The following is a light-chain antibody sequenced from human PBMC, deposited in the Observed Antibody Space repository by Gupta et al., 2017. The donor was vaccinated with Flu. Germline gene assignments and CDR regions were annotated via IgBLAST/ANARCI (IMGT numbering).Light chain of an antibody. Sequence: GTRAWSPCDTATLTCRPSQSIKSTYLAWYQHKPVQSPRLLIYCASTRATGIPDRFSGSGSGTDFTLTISILEPEDFAMYYCLQYGSSSFTFGPGTKVDIK. CDR1: QSIKSTY. CDR3: LQYGSSSFT. V-gene: IGKV3-20*01. J-gene: IGKJ3*01. CDR2: CAS.